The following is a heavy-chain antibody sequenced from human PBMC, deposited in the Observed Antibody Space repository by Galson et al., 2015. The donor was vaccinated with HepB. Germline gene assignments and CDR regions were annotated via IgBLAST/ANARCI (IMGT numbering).Heavy chain of an antibody. CDR2: ISNDGSNK. CDR1: GFTFSSHG. Sequence: SLRLSCAASGFTFSSHGMHWVRQAPGKGLEWVAVISNDGSNKYYADSVKGRFTISRDNSKNTLYLQMNSLRAEDTAVYYCARHGDHDLGAFDIWSQGTMITVSS. CDR3: ARHGDHDLGAFDI. D-gene: IGHD4-17*01. V-gene: IGHV3-30*03. J-gene: IGHJ3*02.